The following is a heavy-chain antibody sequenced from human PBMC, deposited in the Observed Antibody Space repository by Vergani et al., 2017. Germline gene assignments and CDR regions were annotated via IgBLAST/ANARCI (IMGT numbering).Heavy chain of an antibody. CDR2: ISYDGRNK. V-gene: IGHV3-30*18. CDR3: AKDQRWGGDCYPTLCGNYYCGMDV. CDR1: GFTFSSYG. Sequence: QVQLVESGGGVVQPGRSLRLSCAASGFTFSSYGMHWVRQAPGKGLEWVAVISYDGRNKYYADSVKGRLTISRDNSRNSLYLQMNSLRAEDTAVYYCAKDQRWGGDCYPTLCGNYYCGMDVWGHGTTVTVSS. D-gene: IGHD2-21*02. J-gene: IGHJ6*02.